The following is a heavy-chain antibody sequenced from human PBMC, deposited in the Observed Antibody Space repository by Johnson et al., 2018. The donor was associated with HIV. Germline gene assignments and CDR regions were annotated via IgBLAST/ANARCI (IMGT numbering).Heavy chain of an antibody. J-gene: IGHJ3*02. Sequence: EVQLVESGGGLVQPGRSLRLSCAASGFTVSSNSMAWVRQAPGKGLEWVSLIYRGGSTYYADSVKGRFTISRDNSKNTLYLQMNSLRAEDTAVYYCARSGYCTTSSCTDDAFDIWGQGTMVTVSS. CDR3: ARSGYCTTSSCTDDAFDI. CDR2: IYRGGST. D-gene: IGHD2-2*01. CDR1: GFTVSSNS. V-gene: IGHV3-66*01.